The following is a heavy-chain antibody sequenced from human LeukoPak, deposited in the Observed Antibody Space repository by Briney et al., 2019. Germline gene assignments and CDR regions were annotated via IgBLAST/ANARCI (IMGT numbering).Heavy chain of an antibody. CDR3: ARGTVVRGVSKENWFDP. CDR2: IYPGDSDT. CDR1: GYSFTSYW. Sequence: GESLKISCKGSGYSFTSYWIGWVRQMPGKGLEWMGIIYPGDSDTRYSPSFQGQVTISADKSISTAYLQWSSLKASDTAMYYCARGTVVRGVSKENWFDPWGQGTLVTVSS. D-gene: IGHD3-10*01. V-gene: IGHV5-51*01. J-gene: IGHJ5*02.